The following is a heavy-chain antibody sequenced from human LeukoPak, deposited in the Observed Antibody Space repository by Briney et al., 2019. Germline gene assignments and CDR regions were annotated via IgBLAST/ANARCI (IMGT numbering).Heavy chain of an antibody. CDR3: ARDGTWRDGYNTFPFDY. J-gene: IGHJ4*02. D-gene: IGHD5-24*01. Sequence: SETLSLTCSVSGGSISSSNYYWGWIRQPPGKEMEWIGHIYYSGTSYYNPSLESRVTLSVDTSQNQFSLKLTSVTAADTAVYYCARDGTWRDGYNTFPFDYWGQGTLVLVSS. V-gene: IGHV4-39*02. CDR2: IYYSGTS. CDR1: GGSISSSNYY.